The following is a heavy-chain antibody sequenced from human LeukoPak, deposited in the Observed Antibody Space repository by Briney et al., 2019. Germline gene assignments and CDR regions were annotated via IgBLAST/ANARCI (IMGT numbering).Heavy chain of an antibody. CDR2: IYTSGST. CDR1: GGSISSGSYY. J-gene: IGHJ6*03. D-gene: IGHD4-17*01. Sequence: NPSETLSLTCTVSGGSISSGSYYWSWIRQPAGKGLEWIGRIYTSGSTNYNPSLKSRVTISVDTSKNQFSLKLSSVTAADTAVYYCARQTTVISLYYYYYMDVWGKGTTVTVSS. CDR3: ARQTTVISLYYYYYMDV. V-gene: IGHV4-61*02.